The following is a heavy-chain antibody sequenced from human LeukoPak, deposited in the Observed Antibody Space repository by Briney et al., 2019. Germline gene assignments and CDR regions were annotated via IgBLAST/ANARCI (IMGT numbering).Heavy chain of an antibody. CDR3: ASSIVVVVADAFDI. CDR2: IYTSGST. V-gene: IGHV4-4*07. J-gene: IGHJ3*02. CDR1: GGSISSYY. D-gene: IGHD2-15*01. Sequence: SETLSLTCTVSGGSISSYYWSWIRQPAGKGLEWIGRIYTSGSTNYNPSLKSRVTISVDKSKNQFSLKLSPVTAADTAVYYCASSIVVVVADAFDIWGQGTMVTVSS.